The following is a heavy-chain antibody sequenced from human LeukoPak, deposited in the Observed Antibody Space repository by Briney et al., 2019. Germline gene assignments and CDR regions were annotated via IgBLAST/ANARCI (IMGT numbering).Heavy chain of an antibody. CDR3: AGDSITIFGVAPPHYYGMDV. CDR2: ISYDGSNK. D-gene: IGHD3-3*01. J-gene: IGHJ6*02. CDR1: GFTFSSYA. V-gene: IGHV3-30-3*01. Sequence: GRSLRLSCAASGFTFSSYAMHWVRQAPGKGLEWVAVISYDGSNKYYADSVKGRFTISRDNSKNTLYLQMNSLRAEDTAVYYCAGDSITIFGVAPPHYYGMDVWGQGTTVTVSS.